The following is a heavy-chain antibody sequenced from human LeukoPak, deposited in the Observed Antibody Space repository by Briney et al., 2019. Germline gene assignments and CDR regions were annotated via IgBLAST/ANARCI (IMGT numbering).Heavy chain of an antibody. CDR1: GFTFSSYA. D-gene: IGHD2-2*01. V-gene: IGHV3-23*01. J-gene: IGHJ4*02. Sequence: GGSLRLACAASGFTFSSYAMSWVRQAPGNGLEWVSAISGSGGSTYYADSVKGRFTISRDNSKNTLYLQMNSLRAEDTAVYYCAKADIIPAKYCSSTSCSYFDYWGQGTLVTVSS. CDR2: ISGSGGST. CDR3: AKADIIPAKYCSSTSCSYFDY.